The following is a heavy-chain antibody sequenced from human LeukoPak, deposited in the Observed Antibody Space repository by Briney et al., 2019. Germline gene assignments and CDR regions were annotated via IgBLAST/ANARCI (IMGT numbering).Heavy chain of an antibody. CDR1: GFTFSSYS. V-gene: IGHV3-21*01. D-gene: IGHD3-10*01. Sequence: GGSLRLSCAASGFTFSSYSMNWVRQAPGKGLEWVSSISSSSSYIYYADSVKGRFTISRDNAKNSLYLQMNSLRAEDTAVYYCARDFKPSYGSGSYYMNYWGQGTLVTVSS. J-gene: IGHJ4*02. CDR3: ARDFKPSYGSGSYYMNY. CDR2: ISSSSSYI.